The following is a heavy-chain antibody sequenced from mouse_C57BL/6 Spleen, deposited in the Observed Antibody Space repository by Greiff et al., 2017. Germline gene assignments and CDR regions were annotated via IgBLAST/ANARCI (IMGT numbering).Heavy chain of an antibody. J-gene: IGHJ2*01. V-gene: IGHV1-18*01. D-gene: IGHD2-3*01. Sequence: EVQLQQSGPELVKPGASVKIPCKASGYTFTDYNMDWVKQSHGKSLEWIGDINPNNGGTIYNQKFKGKATLTVDKSSSTAYMELRSLTSEDTAVYYCARSIYDGYPYYFDYWGQGTTLTVSS. CDR1: GYTFTDYN. CDR2: INPNNGGT. CDR3: ARSIYDGYPYYFDY.